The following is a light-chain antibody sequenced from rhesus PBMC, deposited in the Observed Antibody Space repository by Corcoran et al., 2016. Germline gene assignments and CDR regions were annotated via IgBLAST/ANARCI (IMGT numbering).Light chain of an antibody. CDR1: QGISSW. CDR2: KES. Sequence: DIQMTQSPSSLSASVGDTVTITCRASQGISSWLDWYQQKPVKAPKLLISKESSLQSGVPSRFSGSGAGTDFTLTISSLQSEDFATYYCQQYSSRPYSFGQGTKVEIK. J-gene: IGKJ2*01. V-gene: IGKV1-22*01. CDR3: QQYSSRPYS.